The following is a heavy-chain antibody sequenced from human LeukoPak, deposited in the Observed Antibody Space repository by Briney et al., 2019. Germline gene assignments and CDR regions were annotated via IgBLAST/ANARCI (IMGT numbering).Heavy chain of an antibody. D-gene: IGHD3-22*01. CDR1: GGTFSSYA. Sequence: SVKVSCKASGGTFSSYAISWVRQAPGQGLEWMGRIIPIFGTANYAQKFQGRVTITTDESTSTAYMELSSLRSEDTAVYYCAREPPNPGHYDSSGYYPNWFDPWGQGTLVTVSS. CDR2: IIPIFGTA. CDR3: AREPPNPGHYDSSGYYPNWFDP. V-gene: IGHV1-69*05. J-gene: IGHJ5*02.